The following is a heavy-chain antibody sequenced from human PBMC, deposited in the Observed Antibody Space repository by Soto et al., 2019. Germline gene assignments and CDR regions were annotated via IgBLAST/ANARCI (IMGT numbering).Heavy chain of an antibody. D-gene: IGHD1-26*01. Sequence: QITLKESGPTLVKPTQTLTLTCTFSGFSLSTNGVGVGWIRQPPGKALEWLALIYWDGDKRYSPSLRSRLTLTKDTSKSQVVITMTNMDPVDTATYYCARRRDGTYALDYWGQGTLVTVAS. V-gene: IGHV2-5*02. CDR2: IYWDGDK. CDR3: ARRRDGTYALDY. J-gene: IGHJ4*02. CDR1: GFSLSTNGVG.